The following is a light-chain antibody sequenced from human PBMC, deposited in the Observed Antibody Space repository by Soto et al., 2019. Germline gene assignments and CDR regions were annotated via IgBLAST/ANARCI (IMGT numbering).Light chain of an antibody. CDR3: QHYGSSPPIT. CDR1: QSVRNSY. J-gene: IGKJ5*01. Sequence: EIVLTQSPGILSLSPGERATLSCRASQSVRNSYVAWYQQKPGQAPRLLMYGASSRATGIPDKFSGGGSGTDFTLTISRLEPEDFAVYYCQHYGSSPPITFGQGTRLENK. CDR2: GAS. V-gene: IGKV3-20*01.